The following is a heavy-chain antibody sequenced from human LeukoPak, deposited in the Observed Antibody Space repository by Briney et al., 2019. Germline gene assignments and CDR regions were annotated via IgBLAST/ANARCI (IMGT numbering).Heavy chain of an antibody. CDR1: GFTVSSNY. CDR2: IYSGGDT. J-gene: IGHJ6*02. V-gene: IGHV3-53*01. Sequence: GGSLRLSCAASGFTVSSNYMSWVRQAPGKGLEWVSIIYSGGDTYYADSAKGRFTISRDNSKNTLYLQMNSLRAEDTAVYYCARELNDGTYYYGMDVWGQGTTVTVSS. CDR3: ARELNDGTYYYGMDV. D-gene: IGHD3-22*01.